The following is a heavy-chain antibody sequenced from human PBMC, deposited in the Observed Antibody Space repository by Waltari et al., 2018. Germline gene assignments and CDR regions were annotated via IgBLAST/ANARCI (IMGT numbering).Heavy chain of an antibody. V-gene: IGHV3-30-3*01. CDR2: ISYDGSNK. D-gene: IGHD3-22*01. Sequence: QVQLVESGGGVVQPGRSLRLSCAASGFTLSSYAMHWVRQAPGRGLEWVAVISYDGSNKYYADAVKGRFTISRDNSKHTLYLQMNSLRAEDTAVYYCARGQGNYYDSSPGAFDIWGQGTMVTVSS. CDR1: GFTLSSYA. CDR3: ARGQGNYYDSSPGAFDI. J-gene: IGHJ3*02.